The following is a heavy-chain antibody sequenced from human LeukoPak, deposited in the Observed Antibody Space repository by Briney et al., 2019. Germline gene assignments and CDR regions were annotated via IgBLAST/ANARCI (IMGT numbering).Heavy chain of an antibody. CDR1: GFTFSSYA. CDR3: ARSLRYFEWSYPINDY. Sequence: GRSLRLSCAASGFTFSSYAMHWVRQAPGKGLEWVAVISYDGSNKYYADSVKGRFTISRDNSKNTLYLQMNSLRAEDTAVYYCARSLRYFEWSYPINDYWGQGTLVTVSS. J-gene: IGHJ4*02. D-gene: IGHD3-9*01. CDR2: ISYDGSNK. V-gene: IGHV3-30*04.